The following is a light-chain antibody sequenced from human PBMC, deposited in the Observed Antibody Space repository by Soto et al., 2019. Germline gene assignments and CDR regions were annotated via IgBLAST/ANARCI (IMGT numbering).Light chain of an antibody. CDR1: QGVGY. V-gene: IGKV3-20*01. CDR2: GAS. CDR3: QQWHSSPSLT. Sequence: EIVLTQSPGTLSLSPGERATLSCRASQGVGYLAWYQQKPGQSPRLLLYGASNRATGGPDRCSGSGSGTDFTLTIISMEHEDFAVSFCQQWHSSPSLTFGQGTRLEIK. J-gene: IGKJ5*01.